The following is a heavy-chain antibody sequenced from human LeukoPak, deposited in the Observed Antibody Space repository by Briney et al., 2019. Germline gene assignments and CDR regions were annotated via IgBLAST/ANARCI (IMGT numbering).Heavy chain of an antibody. V-gene: IGHV4-61*09. CDR2: IDTSGSS. Sequence: SETLSLTCTVSGGSFTRGSDYWSWIRQPAGKRLEGIGHIDTSGSSTFNPSLKSRVTMSLDTSRNEFYLKLNSVAAADTAIYYCARAAIWNNYHYPFDVWGLGTMVSVSS. D-gene: IGHD3-10*01. CDR1: GGSFTRGSDY. J-gene: IGHJ3*01. CDR3: ARAAIWNNYHYPFDV.